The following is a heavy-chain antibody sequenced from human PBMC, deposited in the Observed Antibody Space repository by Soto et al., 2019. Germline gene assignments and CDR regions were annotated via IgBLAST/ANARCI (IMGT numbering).Heavy chain of an antibody. J-gene: IGHJ1*01. Sequence: GGSLRLSCAASGFTVSSNYMSWVRQAPGKGLEWVSVIYSGGSTYYADSVKGRFTISRDNSKNTLYLQMNSLRAEDTAVYYCARDRVESGYPEYFQHWGQGTLVTISS. V-gene: IGHV3-53*01. CDR2: IYSGGST. CDR1: GFTVSSNY. D-gene: IGHD3-22*01. CDR3: ARDRVESGYPEYFQH.